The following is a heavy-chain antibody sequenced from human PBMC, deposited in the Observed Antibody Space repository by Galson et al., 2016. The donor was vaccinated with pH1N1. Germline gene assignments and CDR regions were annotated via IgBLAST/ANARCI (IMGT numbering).Heavy chain of an antibody. V-gene: IGHV3-53*01. CDR3: ARDEGYVNYYRGMDV. Sequence: SLRLSCAVSGFSVRSNYMSWVRQAPGKWLEWVSVIYTGGITPYADSVKGRFTISRDNSKNTLYLQMNSLRAEDTAIYFCARDEGYVNYYRGMDVWGQGTTVIVSS. CDR2: IYTGGIT. D-gene: IGHD5-12*01. J-gene: IGHJ6*02. CDR1: GFSVRSNY.